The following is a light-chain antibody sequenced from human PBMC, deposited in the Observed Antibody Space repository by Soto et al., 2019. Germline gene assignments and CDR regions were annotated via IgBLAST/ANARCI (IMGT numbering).Light chain of an antibody. V-gene: IGKV1-5*03. J-gene: IGKJ1*01. Sequence: DIQMTQSPSNLSASVGDRVTITCRASQSISSWLAWYQQKPGKAPNLLIYKASSLQSGVPSRFSGSGSGTEFTLTISSLQPDDFATSYCQQYKSYPWTFGQGTKVEIK. CDR3: QQYKSYPWT. CDR1: QSISSW. CDR2: KAS.